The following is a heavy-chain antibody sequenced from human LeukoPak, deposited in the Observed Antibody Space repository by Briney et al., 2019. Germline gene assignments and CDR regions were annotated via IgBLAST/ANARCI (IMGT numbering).Heavy chain of an antibody. V-gene: IGHV4-59*01. D-gene: IGHD2-15*01. Sequence: SETLSLTCTVSGGSISSYYWSWIWQPPGKGLEWIGYIYYSGSTNYNPSLKSRVTISVDTSKNQFSLKLSSVTAADTAVYYCARGGDCSGGSCNNWFDPWGRGTLVTVSS. CDR2: IYYSGST. CDR1: GGSISSYY. CDR3: ARGGDCSGGSCNNWFDP. J-gene: IGHJ5*02.